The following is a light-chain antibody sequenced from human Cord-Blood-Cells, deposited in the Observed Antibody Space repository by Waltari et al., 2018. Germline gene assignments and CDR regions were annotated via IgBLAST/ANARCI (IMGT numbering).Light chain of an antibody. V-gene: IGKV1-39*01. CDR1: QSISIY. CDR2: AAS. J-gene: IGKJ4*01. Sequence: DIEMTQSPSSLSDSVGARVTITCRASQSISIYLNWYQQKPGKAPKLLIYAASSLQSGVPSRFSGSGSGTDFTLTISSLQPEDFATYYCQQSYSTPLTFGGGTKVEIK. CDR3: QQSYSTPLT.